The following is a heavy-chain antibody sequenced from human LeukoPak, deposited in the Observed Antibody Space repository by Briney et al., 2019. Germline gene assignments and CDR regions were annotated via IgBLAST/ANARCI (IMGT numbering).Heavy chain of an antibody. J-gene: IGHJ4*02. Sequence: GGSLRLSCAASGFTFSRYAMSWVRQAPGKGLEWVSAISGSGASTYYADSVKGRFTISRDNSKSTLYLQMNSLRVEDTAVYYCAKSMSGYSYGTIDYWGQGTLVTVSS. CDR3: AKSMSGYSYGTIDY. V-gene: IGHV3-23*01. D-gene: IGHD5-18*01. CDR1: GFTFSRYA. CDR2: ISGSGAST.